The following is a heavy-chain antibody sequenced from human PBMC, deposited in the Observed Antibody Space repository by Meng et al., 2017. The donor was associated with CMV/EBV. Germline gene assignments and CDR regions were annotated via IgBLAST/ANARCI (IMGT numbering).Heavy chain of an antibody. CDR2: IYHSGST. D-gene: IGHD1-26*01. CDR3: ARGVGGWFDP. V-gene: IGHV4-34*01. CDR1: GGSFSGYY. J-gene: IGHJ5*02. Sequence: QVQLQQWGAGLLKPSETLSLTCAVYGGSFSGYYWSWIRQPPGKGLEWIGEIYHSGSTNYNPSLKSRVTISVDTSKNQFSLKLSSVTAADTAVYYCARGVGGWFDPWGQGTLVTVSS.